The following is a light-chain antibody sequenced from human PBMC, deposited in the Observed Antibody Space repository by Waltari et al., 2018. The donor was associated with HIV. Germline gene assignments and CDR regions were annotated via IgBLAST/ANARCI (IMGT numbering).Light chain of an antibody. J-gene: IGKJ5*01. CDR3: QQYGTSVT. CDR2: DTY. V-gene: IGKV3-20*01. Sequence: EIVLPQSPGTLSLSSGERVTLSCRASQSVAGNHLAWYQQRTGQAPRLLIYDTYRRATGIPDRFSGSGSGTDFTLTIGSLEPEDFAVYYCQQYGTSVTFGQGTRLEIK. CDR1: QSVAGNH.